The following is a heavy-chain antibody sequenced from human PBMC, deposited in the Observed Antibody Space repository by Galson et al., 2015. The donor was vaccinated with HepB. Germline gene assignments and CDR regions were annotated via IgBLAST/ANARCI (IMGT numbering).Heavy chain of an antibody. CDR3: ARADGGSYYYYGMDV. CDR2: ISAYNGNT. D-gene: IGHD4-23*01. Sequence: SVTVSCKASGSTFTSYGISWVRQAPGQGLEWMGWISAYNGNTNYAQKLQGRVTMTTDTSTSTAYMELRSLRSDDTAVYYCARADGGSYYYYGMDVWGQGTTVTVSS. CDR1: GSTFTSYG. J-gene: IGHJ6*02. V-gene: IGHV1-18*04.